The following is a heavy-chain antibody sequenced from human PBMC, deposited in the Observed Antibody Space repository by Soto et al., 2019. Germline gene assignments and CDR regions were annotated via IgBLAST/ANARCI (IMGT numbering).Heavy chain of an antibody. CDR1: GYTFTTFC. CDR3: ARGYCGSTSCDNWFDP. V-gene: IGHV1-18*04. Sequence: GASVKVSCKTSGYTFTTFCISWVLQAPGQGLEWMGWISAYNGNTNYAQKFQGRVTMTTDTSTSTAYMELMSLRSDDTAVYYCARGYCGSTSCDNWFDPWGHGTLVTVSS. D-gene: IGHD2-2*01. J-gene: IGHJ5*02. CDR2: ISAYNGNT.